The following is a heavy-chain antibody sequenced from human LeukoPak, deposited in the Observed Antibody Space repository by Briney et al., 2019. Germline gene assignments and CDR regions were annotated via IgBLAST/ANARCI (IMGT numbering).Heavy chain of an antibody. D-gene: IGHD2-21*01. CDR2: IWYGGSNK. V-gene: IGHV3-30*02. CDR3: AKDGLAYCGGDCYSNYYYYYMDV. CDR1: GFTFSSYG. J-gene: IGHJ6*03. Sequence: GGSLRLSCAASGFTFSSYGMHWVRQAPGKGLEWVAVIWYGGSNKYYADSVKGRFTISRDNSKNTLYLQMNSLRAEDTAVYYCAKDGLAYCGGDCYSNYYYYYMDVWGKGTTVTVSS.